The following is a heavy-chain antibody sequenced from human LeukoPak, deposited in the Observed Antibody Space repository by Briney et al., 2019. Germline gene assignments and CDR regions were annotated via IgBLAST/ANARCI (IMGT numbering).Heavy chain of an antibody. Sequence: GGSLRLSCAASGFTFNSYWFHWVRQAPGKGLVWVSRINSDGSDTMYADSMKGRFTISRDNAKSTLYLQMNSLKAEDTAVYYCARGGYHHGFDIWGQGTMVTVSS. CDR2: INSDGSDT. CDR1: GFTFNSYW. D-gene: IGHD2-15*01. CDR3: ARGGYHHGFDI. J-gene: IGHJ3*02. V-gene: IGHV3-74*03.